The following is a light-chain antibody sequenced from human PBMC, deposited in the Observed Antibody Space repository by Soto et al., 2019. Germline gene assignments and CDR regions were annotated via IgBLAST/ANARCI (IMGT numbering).Light chain of an antibody. Sequence: DIKMAQSPSSLSASFGDRVTITCRASQGVGRGLAWYQQKPGKVPTVLIYAASTLQSGVPSRFSGSGSGTEFTLTISSLQPDDFATYYCQQYNSYPTFGQGTKVDIK. V-gene: IGKV1-27*01. CDR3: QQYNSYPT. CDR2: AAS. CDR1: QGVGRG. J-gene: IGKJ1*01.